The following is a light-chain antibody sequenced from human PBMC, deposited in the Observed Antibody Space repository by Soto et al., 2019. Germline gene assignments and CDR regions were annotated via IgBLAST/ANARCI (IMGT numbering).Light chain of an antibody. J-gene: IGKJ1*01. V-gene: IGKV4-1*01. CDR2: GVS. CDR3: QQYTDSRT. CDR1: QSVLYSSNNKNY. Sequence: DIVMTQSPDSLAVSLGERATINCKSSQSVLYSSNNKNYFAWYQQKPGQAPRLLVYGVSSRATDVPDRFSGSGSGTDFTLTISRLEPEDFAVYYCQQYTDSRTFGQGTKVDI.